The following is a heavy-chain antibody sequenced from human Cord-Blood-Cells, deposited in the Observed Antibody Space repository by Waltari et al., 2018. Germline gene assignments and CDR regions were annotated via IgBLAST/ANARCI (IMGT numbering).Heavy chain of an antibody. V-gene: IGHV4-34*01. J-gene: IGHJ4*02. CDR1: GGSFSGYY. Sequence: QVQLQQWGAGLLKPSETLSLTCAVYGGSFSGYYWSWLRQPPGKGLEWIGEINHSGSTNYNPSLKSRVTISVDTSKNQFSLKLSSVTAADTAVYYCARGYCSSTSCYTFDYWGQGTLVTVSS. CDR3: ARGYCSSTSCYTFDY. CDR2: INHSGST. D-gene: IGHD2-2*02.